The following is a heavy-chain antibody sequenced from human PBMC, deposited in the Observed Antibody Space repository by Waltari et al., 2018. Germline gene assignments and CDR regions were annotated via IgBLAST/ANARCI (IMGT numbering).Heavy chain of an antibody. D-gene: IGHD3-22*01. Sequence: EVQLVESGGGLVQPGGSLRLSCAASGFTFSSCSMNWVRQAPGKGLEWVSYISSSSSTIYYADSVKGRFTISRDNAKNSLYLQMNSLRDEDTAVYYCATSHYYDSSGFRTDFQHWGQGTLVTVSS. CDR1: GFTFSSCS. V-gene: IGHV3-48*02. J-gene: IGHJ1*01. CDR2: ISSSSSTI. CDR3: ATSHYYDSSGFRTDFQH.